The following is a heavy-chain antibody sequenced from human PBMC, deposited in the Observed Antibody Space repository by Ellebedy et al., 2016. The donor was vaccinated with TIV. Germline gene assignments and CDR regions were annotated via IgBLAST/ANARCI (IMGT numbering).Heavy chain of an antibody. CDR2: ISSSGSTI. CDR1: GFTFSGYD. D-gene: IGHD6-19*01. Sequence: GESLKISCAGSGFTFSGYDMSWFRQAPGKGLEWVSYISSSGSTIYYADSVKGRFTISRDNAKNSLYLHMNSLRAEDTAAYYCARDDYSNGWPNWFDPWGQGTLVTVSS. CDR3: ARDDYSNGWPNWFDP. J-gene: IGHJ5*02. V-gene: IGHV3-48*03.